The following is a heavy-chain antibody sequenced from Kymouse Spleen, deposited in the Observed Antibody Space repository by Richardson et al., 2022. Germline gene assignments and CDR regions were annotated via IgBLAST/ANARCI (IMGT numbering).Heavy chain of an antibody. J-gene: IGHJ5*02. CDR1: GGSISSSSYY. Sequence: QLQLQESGPGLVKPSETLSLTCTVSGGSISSSSYYWGWIRQPPGKGLEWIGSIYYSGSTYYNPSLKSRVTISVDTSKNQFSLKLSSVTAADTAVYYCARDFWSGYYNWFDPWGQGTLVTVSS. CDR3: ARDFWSGYYNWFDP. V-gene: IGHV4-39*01. D-gene: IGHD3-3*01. CDR2: IYYSGST.